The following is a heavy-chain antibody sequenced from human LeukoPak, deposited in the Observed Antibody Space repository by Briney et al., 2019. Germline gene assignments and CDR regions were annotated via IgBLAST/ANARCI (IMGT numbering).Heavy chain of an antibody. Sequence: GGSLRLSCAASGLSVTNNYMNWVRQAAGKGLEWVSVIYTGGTTHDADSVNGRFAISRDNSKNTLYLQMNSLRAEDTAVYYCAREYHGMDVWGQGTTVTVSS. CDR2: IYTGGTT. CDR1: GLSVTNNY. CDR3: AREYHGMDV. V-gene: IGHV3-53*01. J-gene: IGHJ6*02.